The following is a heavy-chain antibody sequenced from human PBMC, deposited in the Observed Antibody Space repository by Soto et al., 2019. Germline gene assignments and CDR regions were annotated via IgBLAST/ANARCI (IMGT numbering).Heavy chain of an antibody. CDR3: ARGVGSGSYYNQYHWFDP. CDR2: INVYNGNT. D-gene: IGHD3-10*01. Sequence: QVQLVQSGGEVKKPGASVKVSCKASGYTFTNYGISWVRQAPGQGLEWMGWINVYNGNTKYAQKVQGRVTMTPDPSTSTAYMELRSLRSDDTAVYYCARGVGSGSYYNQYHWFDPWGQGTLVTVSS. J-gene: IGHJ5*02. V-gene: IGHV1-18*01. CDR1: GYTFTNYG.